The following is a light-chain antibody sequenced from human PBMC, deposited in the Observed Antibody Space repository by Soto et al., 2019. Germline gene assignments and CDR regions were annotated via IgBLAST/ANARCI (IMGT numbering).Light chain of an antibody. J-gene: IGKJ4*01. V-gene: IGKV3-20*01. CDR2: GAS. CDR1: QSVSSSY. Sequence: EIVLTQSPGTLSLSPWERATLSCRASQSVSSSYLAWYQQKPGQAPRLLIYGASSRATGIPDRFSGSGSGTDFTLTISRLEAEDFAVYYCQQYGSSPLTFGGGTKVEIK. CDR3: QQYGSSPLT.